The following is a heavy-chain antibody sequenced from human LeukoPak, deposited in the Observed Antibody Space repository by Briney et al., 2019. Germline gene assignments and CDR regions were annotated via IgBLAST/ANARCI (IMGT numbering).Heavy chain of an antibody. CDR3: ARATYSRGPIDY. CDR2: VYHDGIS. V-gene: IGHV4-38-2*01. CDR1: GYSIGSDYY. D-gene: IGHD6-19*01. J-gene: IGHJ4*02. Sequence: SETLSLTCAVSGYSIGSDYYWAWIRQPPGKGLEWIGSVYHDGISYHKPSLKSRVTMSVDMSKNQLPLNLSCVTAADTAMYYCARATYSRGPIDYWGQGTLVTVSS.